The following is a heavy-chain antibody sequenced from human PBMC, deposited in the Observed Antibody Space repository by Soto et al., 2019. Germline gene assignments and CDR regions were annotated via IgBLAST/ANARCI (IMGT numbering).Heavy chain of an antibody. CDR1: GYTFRSHG. D-gene: IGHD2-15*01. V-gene: IGHV1-18*04. Sequence: QAQLVQSGAEVKKPGASVKVSCKASGYTFRSHGITWVRQAPGQGLEWMGWISANNGNTNYARKLQGRVTMTTDTSTSTAYMELRSLKSDDTAVYYCARGGVYCSGGNCYSLDYWGQGTLVSVSS. CDR3: ARGGVYCSGGNCYSLDY. J-gene: IGHJ4*02. CDR2: ISANNGNT.